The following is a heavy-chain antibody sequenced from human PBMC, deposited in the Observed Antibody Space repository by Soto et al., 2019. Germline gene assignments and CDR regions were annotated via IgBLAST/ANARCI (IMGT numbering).Heavy chain of an antibody. J-gene: IGHJ4*02. D-gene: IGHD3-3*01. CDR1: GGSISSGY. CDR3: ARQGYYDLLSGYYLFDY. CDR2: VYFSGSI. V-gene: IGHV4-59*08. Sequence: PSETWSLTWSVSGGSISSGYWTWIRHPPGKGLEWIGYVYFSGSITYNPSLKSRVIVSVDTSKNQFSLKLSSVTAADTAVYYCARQGYYDLLSGYYLFDYWGQGILVTVSS.